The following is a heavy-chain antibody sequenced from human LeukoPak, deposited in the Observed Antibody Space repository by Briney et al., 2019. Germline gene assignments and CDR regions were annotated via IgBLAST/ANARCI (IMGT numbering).Heavy chain of an antibody. CDR3: ASSTTTAAYYVQ. V-gene: IGHV4-39*07. CDR2: IYYSGST. CDR1: GGSISSSSYY. Sequence: PSETLSLTCTVSGGSISSSSYYWGWIRQPPGKGLEWIGSIYYSGSTYYNPSLKSRVTISVDTSKNQFSLKLSSVTAADTAVYYCASSTTTAAYYVQWGQGTLVTVSS. J-gene: IGHJ4*02. D-gene: IGHD2/OR15-2a*01.